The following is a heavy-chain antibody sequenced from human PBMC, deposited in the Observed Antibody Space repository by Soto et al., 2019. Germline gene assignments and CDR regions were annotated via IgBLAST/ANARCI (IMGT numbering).Heavy chain of an antibody. Sequence: ASVKVSCKASGYIFTSYGIGWVRQAPGQGLEWMGWISGYNDNTNYAQNLQGRVAMTTDTSTSTAYMELRSLRSDDTAVYYCARESFISSAGTYYFDYWGQGTQVTVSS. CDR3: ARESFISSAGTYYFDY. CDR2: ISGYNDNT. CDR1: GYIFTSYG. V-gene: IGHV1-18*01. J-gene: IGHJ4*02. D-gene: IGHD6-13*01.